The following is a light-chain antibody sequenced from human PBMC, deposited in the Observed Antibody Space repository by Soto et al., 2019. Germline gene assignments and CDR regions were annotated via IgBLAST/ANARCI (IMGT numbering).Light chain of an antibody. CDR1: SSNIGNNY. V-gene: IGLV2-14*01. CDR3: SSYTTSSTL. CDR2: EVS. J-gene: IGLJ2*01. Sequence: QSVLTQPPSVSAAPGQKVTISCSGSSSNIGNNYVSWYQQLPGTAPKLMIYEVSNRPSGVSNRFSGSKSGNTASLTISGLQAEDEADYYCSSYTTSSTLFGGGTKLTVL.